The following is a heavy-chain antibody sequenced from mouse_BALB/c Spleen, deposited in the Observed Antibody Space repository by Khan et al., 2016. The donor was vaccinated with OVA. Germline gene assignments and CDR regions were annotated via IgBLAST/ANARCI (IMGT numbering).Heavy chain of an antibody. V-gene: IGHV5-9-3*01. CDR2: ISSDGDYT. D-gene: IGHD2-1*01. CDR1: GFTFSTYA. CDR3: TRSPYGNFAY. J-gene: IGHJ3*01. Sequence: EVQLQESGGGLVRPGGSLKLSCATSGFTFSTYAMSWVRQIPEKRLEWVATISSDGDYTYYPDSVKGRFTISRDNAKNTLYLQMSSLRSEDTAMYYCTRSPYGNFAYWGQGTLVTVSA.